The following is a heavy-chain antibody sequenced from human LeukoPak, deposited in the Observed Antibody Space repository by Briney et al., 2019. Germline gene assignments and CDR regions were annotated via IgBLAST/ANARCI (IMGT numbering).Heavy chain of an antibody. V-gene: IGHV4-31*02. CDR1: GFDLGHYE. CDR2: IYYSGST. Sequence: LRLSCAASGFDLGHYEVNWVRQAPGKGLEWIGYIYYSGSTYYNPSLKSRVTISVDTSKNQFSLKLSSVTAADTAVYYCARTLVGATTDEDDYWGQGTLVTVSS. D-gene: IGHD1-26*01. J-gene: IGHJ4*02. CDR3: ARTLVGATTDEDDY.